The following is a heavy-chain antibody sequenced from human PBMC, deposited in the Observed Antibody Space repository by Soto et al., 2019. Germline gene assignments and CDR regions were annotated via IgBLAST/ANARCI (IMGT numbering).Heavy chain of an antibody. D-gene: IGHD3-10*01. CDR2: IGVSGDTT. Sequence: EVHLLESGGGLVQPGGSLRLSCAASGFTFSSYAMSWVRQAPGKGLEWVSAIGVSGDTTYYADSVKGRFTIARDNSKNTLYLQMGSLRAEETPVYYCAKVRSFGDLRSLYWGQGTLVTVSS. CDR3: AKVRSFGDLRSLY. CDR1: GFTFSSYA. V-gene: IGHV3-23*01. J-gene: IGHJ4*02.